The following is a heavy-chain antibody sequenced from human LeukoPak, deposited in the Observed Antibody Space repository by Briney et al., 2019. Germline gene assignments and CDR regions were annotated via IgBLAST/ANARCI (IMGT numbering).Heavy chain of an antibody. CDR3: AELGITMIGGV. CDR2: ITSSSIYT. J-gene: IGHJ6*04. CDR1: GFTFSSYT. Sequence: SGGSLRLSCAASGFTFSSYTMNWVRQAPGKGLEWVSSITSSSIYTYYADSVKGRFTISRDNAKNSLYLQMNSLRAEDTAVYYCAELGITMIGGVWGKGTTVTISS. V-gene: IGHV3-21*01. D-gene: IGHD3-10*02.